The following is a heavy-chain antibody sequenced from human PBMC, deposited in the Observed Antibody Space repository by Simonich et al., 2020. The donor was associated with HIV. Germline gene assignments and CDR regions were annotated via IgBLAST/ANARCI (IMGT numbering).Heavy chain of an antibody. J-gene: IGHJ5*02. Sequence: QVQLQQWGAGLLKPSETLSLTCAVYGGSFSSYYWSWFRQPPGQGLEWIGEIYHRGTNNYNPSLKSRVTISGDTSKNQCSLKLSSVTAADTAVYYCARHHELGMGWFDPWGQGTLVTVSS. CDR1: GGSFSSYY. CDR3: ARHHELGMGWFDP. CDR2: IYHRGTN. D-gene: IGHD7-27*01. V-gene: IGHV4-34*01.